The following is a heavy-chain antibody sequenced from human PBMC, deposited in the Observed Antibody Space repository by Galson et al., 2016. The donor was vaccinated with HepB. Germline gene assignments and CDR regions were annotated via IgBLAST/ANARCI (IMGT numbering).Heavy chain of an antibody. J-gene: IGHJ1*01. CDR3: TTAIPPLCGLAGTGRRPRGYFQY. CDR2: IKSKGDGGTA. CDR1: GFTFTNAW. V-gene: IGHV3-15*01. D-gene: IGHD6-13*01. Sequence: SLRLSCAASGFTFTNAWMYWVRQAPGKGLEWIGHIKSKGDGGTADYAAPVTGRFTISRDELKSTLYLQLNSLTAGDTGVYYCTTAIPPLCGLAGTGRRPRGYFQYWGQGTLVTVSS.